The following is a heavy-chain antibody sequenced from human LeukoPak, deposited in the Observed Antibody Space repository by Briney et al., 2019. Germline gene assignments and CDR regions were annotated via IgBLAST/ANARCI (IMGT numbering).Heavy chain of an antibody. D-gene: IGHD3-22*01. CDR3: ARDPLISSGYYSITKPFVFDI. Sequence: SETLSLTCAVYGGSFSGYYWSWIRQPPGKGLAWIGEINHSGSTNYNPSLKSRVTISVDTSKNQFSLKLSSVTAADTAVYYCARDPLISSGYYSITKPFVFDIWGQGTMVTVSS. J-gene: IGHJ3*02. CDR1: GGSFSGYY. CDR2: INHSGST. V-gene: IGHV4-34*01.